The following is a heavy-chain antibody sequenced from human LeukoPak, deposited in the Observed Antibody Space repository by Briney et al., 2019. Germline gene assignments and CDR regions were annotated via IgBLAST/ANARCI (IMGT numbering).Heavy chain of an antibody. CDR1: GFTFSFSD. CDR3: TRGERDTGYDL. D-gene: IGHD5-12*01. Sequence: GGSLRLSCAASGFTFSFSDMNWVRQAPGKGLEWVANIKRDGSEKYYVDSVKGRFTISRDNTKNSLFLQMSSLRVEDTGVFYCTRGERDTGYDLWGQGNLVTVSS. CDR2: IKRDGSEK. V-gene: IGHV3-7*01. J-gene: IGHJ5*02.